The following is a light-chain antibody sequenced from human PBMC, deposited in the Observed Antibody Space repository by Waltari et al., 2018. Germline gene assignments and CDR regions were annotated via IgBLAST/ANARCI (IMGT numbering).Light chain of an antibody. J-gene: IGKJ4*01. Sequence: IVLTNSPDPLSLSPGERATLSCRASKSVSSSYLAWYQQKPGQAPRLLIYGASSRATGIPDRFSGSGSGTDFTLTISRLEPEDFAVYYCQQYGSSPLTFGGGTKVEIK. CDR2: GAS. CDR1: KSVSSSY. V-gene: IGKV3-20*01. CDR3: QQYGSSPLT.